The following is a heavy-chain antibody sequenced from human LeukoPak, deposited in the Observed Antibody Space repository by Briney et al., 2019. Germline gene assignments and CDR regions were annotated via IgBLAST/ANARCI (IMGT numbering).Heavy chain of an antibody. CDR3: AREHKYYDSSGYYYKAFDI. V-gene: IGHV1-69*05. J-gene: IGHJ3*02. CDR2: IIPIFGTA. CDR1: RGTFSSYA. Sequence: SVKVSCKASRGTFSSYAISWVRQAPGQGLEWMGGIIPIFGTANYAQKFQGRVTITTDESTSTAYMELSSLRSEDTAVYYCAREHKYYDSSGYYYKAFDIWGQGTMVTVSS. D-gene: IGHD3-22*01.